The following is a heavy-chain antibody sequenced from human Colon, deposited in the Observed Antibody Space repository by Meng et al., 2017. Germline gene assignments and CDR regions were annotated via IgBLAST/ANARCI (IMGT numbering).Heavy chain of an antibody. CDR1: GFTFSDSW. Sequence: GGSLRLSCTPSGFTFSDSWMTWVRQAPGKGLEWVGNIDPDGTVKNYVDSVKGRFTFSRDNAKNSLFLQMNSLRAEDTAVYYCARDSGWGSLDYWGQGTLVTV. J-gene: IGHJ4*02. V-gene: IGHV3-7*01. D-gene: IGHD7-27*01. CDR2: IDPDGTVK. CDR3: ARDSGWGSLDY.